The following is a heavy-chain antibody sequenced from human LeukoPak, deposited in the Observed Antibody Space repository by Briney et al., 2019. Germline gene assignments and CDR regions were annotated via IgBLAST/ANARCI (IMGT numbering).Heavy chain of an antibody. J-gene: IGHJ4*02. CDR3: ARRGGAARSYYFDY. CDR1: GYSISSGYY. Sequence: SETLSLTCGVSGYSISSGYYWGWIRQPPGKGLEWIGSIYHSGSTYYNPSLKSRVTISVDTSKNQFSLKLSSVTAADTAVYYCARRGGAARSYYFDYWGQGTLATVSS. D-gene: IGHD6-6*01. CDR2: IYHSGST. V-gene: IGHV4-38-2*01.